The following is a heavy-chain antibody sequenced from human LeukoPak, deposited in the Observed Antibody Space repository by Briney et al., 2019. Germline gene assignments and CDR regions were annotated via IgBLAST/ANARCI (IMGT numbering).Heavy chain of an antibody. V-gene: IGHV1-2*02. J-gene: IGHJ4*02. CDR2: INPNSGGT. D-gene: IGHD6-13*01. Sequence: PGASVKVSCKASGYTFTGYYMHWVRQAPGQGLEWMGWINPNSGGTNYAQKFQGRVTMTRDTSISTAYMELSRLRSDDTAVYYCARVKLTSSSWDAPLSYWGQGTLVTVSS. CDR3: ARVKLTSSSWDAPLSY. CDR1: GYTFTGYY.